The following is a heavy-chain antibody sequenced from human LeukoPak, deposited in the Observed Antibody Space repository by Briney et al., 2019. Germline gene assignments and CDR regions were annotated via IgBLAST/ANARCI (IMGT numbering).Heavy chain of an antibody. J-gene: IGHJ4*02. CDR2: ISSGSSYI. CDR1: GFTFSSYG. D-gene: IGHD3-22*01. Sequence: PGGSLRLSCAASGFTFSSYGMNWVRQAPGRGLEWVSSISSGSSYIYYADSVKGRFTISRDNAKNSLYLQMNSLRAEDTAVYYCARGRDSSGYYYDFDYWGQGSLVTVSS. V-gene: IGHV3-21*01. CDR3: ARGRDSSGYYYDFDY.